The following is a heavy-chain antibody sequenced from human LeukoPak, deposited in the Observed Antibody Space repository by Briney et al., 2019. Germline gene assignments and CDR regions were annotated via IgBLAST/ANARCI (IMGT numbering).Heavy chain of an antibody. V-gene: IGHV3-15*01. Sequence: GGSLRLSCVASGFTISSYWMHWVRQAPGKGLEWVGRIKSKTDGGTTDYAAPVKGRFTISRDDSKNTLYLQMNSLKTEDTAVYYCSTDQRWEVWQDYWGQGTLVTVSS. CDR1: GFTISSYW. CDR3: STDQRWEVWQDY. CDR2: IKSKTDGGTT. J-gene: IGHJ4*02. D-gene: IGHD3-16*01.